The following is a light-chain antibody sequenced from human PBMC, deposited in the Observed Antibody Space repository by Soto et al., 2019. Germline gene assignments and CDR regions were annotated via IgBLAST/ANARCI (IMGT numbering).Light chain of an antibody. CDR3: LQGYNYPQA. CDR1: QGIRNN. Sequence: IQLTQSPSSLSASLGHRVTITCQAIQGIRNNLGWYQQNPGKAPKLLIYAASNLQSVVPSRISGSGSATDFSLTINSLQHEDSATYYCLQGYNYPQALGQGTKVDIK. J-gene: IGKJ1*01. V-gene: IGKV1-6*01. CDR2: AAS.